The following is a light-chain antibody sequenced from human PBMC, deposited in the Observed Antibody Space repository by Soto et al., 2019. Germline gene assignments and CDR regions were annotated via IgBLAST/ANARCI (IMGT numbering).Light chain of an antibody. CDR1: QNIRTY. CDR2: SAY. Sequence: DIQMTQSPRFLSASVGDRVTITCRASQNIRTYLTWYQQKPGKGPTVVIYSAYTLQRGVPSRFSCSTTLTDFTLTITGLQPEDSATCYCQQTVSFPRTFGLWTKVEIK. V-gene: IGKV1-39*01. J-gene: IGKJ1*01. CDR3: QQTVSFPRT.